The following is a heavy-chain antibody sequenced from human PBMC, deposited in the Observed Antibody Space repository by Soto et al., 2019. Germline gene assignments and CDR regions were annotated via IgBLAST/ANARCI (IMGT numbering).Heavy chain of an antibody. D-gene: IGHD6-19*01. J-gene: IGHJ4*02. V-gene: IGHV1-18*01. CDR3: ARASYSTAWYYFDF. CDR1: AYTFTDYG. Sequence: QVHLVQSGAEVKQPGASVKVSCKASAYTFTDYGITWVRQAPGQGLEWMGWISPYNGNTNYAQKFQGRITMTTDTSTRTAYMDLRRLSSDDTAVYYCARASYSTAWYYFDFWGQGSLVTVSS. CDR2: ISPYNGNT.